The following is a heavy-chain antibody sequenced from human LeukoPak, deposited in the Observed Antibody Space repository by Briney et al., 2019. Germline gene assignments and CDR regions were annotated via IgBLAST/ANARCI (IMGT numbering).Heavy chain of an antibody. CDR2: ICSGGSTI. D-gene: IGHD5-18*01. CDR1: GFTFSSYE. Sequence: PGGSLRLSCAASGFTFSSYEMHWVRQAPGKGLEWVSYICSGGSTIYYADSVKGRFTISRDNAKNPLYLQMNSLRAEDTAVYYCARAGGKIQLWLTVGYYFAYWGQGTLVTVSP. J-gene: IGHJ4*02. V-gene: IGHV3-48*03. CDR3: ARAGGKIQLWLTVGYYFAY.